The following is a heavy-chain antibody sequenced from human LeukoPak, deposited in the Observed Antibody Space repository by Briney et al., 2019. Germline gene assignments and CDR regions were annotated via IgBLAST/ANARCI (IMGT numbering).Heavy chain of an antibody. CDR1: GGSISSYY. CDR2: IYYSGST. D-gene: IGHD5-12*01. Sequence: XETLSLTCTVSGGSISSYYWSWIRQPPGKGLEWIGYIYYSGSTNYNPSLKSRVTISVDTSKNQFSLKLSSVTAADTAVYYCARGDSAYDYFDYWGQGTLVTVSS. CDR3: ARGDSAYDYFDY. V-gene: IGHV4-59*01. J-gene: IGHJ4*02.